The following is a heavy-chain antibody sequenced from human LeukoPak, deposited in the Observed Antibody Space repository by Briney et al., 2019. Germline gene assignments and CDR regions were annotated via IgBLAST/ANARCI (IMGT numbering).Heavy chain of an antibody. CDR1: GGSFSGYY. J-gene: IGHJ3*02. CDR2: INHSGST. Sequence: SETLSLTCAVYGGSFSGYYWSWIRQPPGKGLEWIGEINHSGSTNYNPSLKSRVTISVDTSKNHFSLNLNSVTAADTAVYYCASRTDYYDTSGPAFDIWGQGTMVTVSS. D-gene: IGHD3-22*01. CDR3: ASRTDYYDTSGPAFDI. V-gene: IGHV4-34*01.